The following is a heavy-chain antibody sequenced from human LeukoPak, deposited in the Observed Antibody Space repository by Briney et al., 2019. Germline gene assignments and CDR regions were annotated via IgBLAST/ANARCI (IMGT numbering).Heavy chain of an antibody. J-gene: IGHJ6*03. CDR3: ARHARYRENYYYYYMDV. V-gene: IGHV3-21*01. CDR1: GFTFSSYS. CDR2: ISSSSSYI. D-gene: IGHD5-12*01. Sequence: GGSLRLSCAASGFTFSSYSMNWVRQAPGKGLQWVSSISSSSSYIYYADSVKGRFTISRANAKNSLYLQMSSLRVEDTAVYYCARHARYRENYYYYYMDVWGKGTTVTVSS.